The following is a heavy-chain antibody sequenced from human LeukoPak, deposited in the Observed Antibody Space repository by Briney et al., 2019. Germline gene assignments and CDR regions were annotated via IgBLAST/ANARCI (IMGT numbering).Heavy chain of an antibody. J-gene: IGHJ5*02. Sequence: GGSLRLSCAASGFTFSSYAMSWVRQAPGKGLEGVSAISGSGGSPHYADSVKGRFTIPRDNCKNTLYLQMNSLRAEDTAVYYCAKNWVASSWFNWFDPWGQGTLVTVSS. CDR3: AKNWVASSWFNWFDP. V-gene: IGHV3-23*01. D-gene: IGHD6-13*01. CDR2: ISGSGGSP. CDR1: GFTFSSYA.